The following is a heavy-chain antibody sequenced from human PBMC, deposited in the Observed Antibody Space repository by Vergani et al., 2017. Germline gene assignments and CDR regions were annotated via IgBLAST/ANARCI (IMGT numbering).Heavy chain of an antibody. CDR1: GGSISSYY. J-gene: IGHJ6*02. CDR3: ARDAREGYNFDYYYYYGMDV. D-gene: IGHD5-24*01. Sequence: QVQLQESGPGLVKPSETLSLTCTVSGGSISSYYWSWIRQPPGRGLEWIGYIYYSGSTNYNPSLKSRVTISVDTSKNQFSLKLCSVTAADTAVYYCARDAREGYNFDYYYYYGMDVWGQGTTVTVSS. CDR2: IYYSGST. V-gene: IGHV4-59*01.